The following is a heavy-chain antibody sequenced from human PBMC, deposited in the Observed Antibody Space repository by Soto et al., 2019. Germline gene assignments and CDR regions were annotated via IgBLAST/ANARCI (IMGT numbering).Heavy chain of an antibody. CDR3: ATDSLRYCTNGVCSYYYMDV. J-gene: IGHJ6*03. D-gene: IGHD2-8*01. CDR1: GYTLTELS. V-gene: IGHV1-24*01. Sequence: ASVKVSCKVSGYTLTELSMHWVRQAPGKGLEWMGGFDPEDGETIYAQKFQGRVTMTEDTSTDTAYMELSSLRSEDTAVYYCATDSLRYCTNGVCSYYYMDVWGKGTTVTVSS. CDR2: FDPEDGET.